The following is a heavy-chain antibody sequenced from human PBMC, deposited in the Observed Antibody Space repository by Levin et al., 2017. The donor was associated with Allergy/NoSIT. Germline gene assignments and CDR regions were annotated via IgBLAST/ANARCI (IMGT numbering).Heavy chain of an antibody. J-gene: IGHJ4*02. CDR3: AAQRGPDEVVVAFTPY. Sequence: GGSLRLSCAASGFTFSSYSMNWVRQAPGKGLEWVSSISSSSSYIYYADSVKGRFTISRDNAKNSLYLQMNSLRAEDTAVYYCAAQRGPDEVVVAFTPYWGQGTLVTVSS. CDR1: GFTFSSYS. D-gene: IGHD2-15*01. V-gene: IGHV3-21*01. CDR2: ISSSSSYI.